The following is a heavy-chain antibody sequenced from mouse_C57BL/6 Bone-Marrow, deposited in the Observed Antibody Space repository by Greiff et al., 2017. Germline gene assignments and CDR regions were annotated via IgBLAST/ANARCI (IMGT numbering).Heavy chain of an antibody. J-gene: IGHJ3*01. CDR1: GFTFSSYA. CDR3: ARQERMWLYSPPGFGN. D-gene: IGHD2-12*01. V-gene: IGHV5-4*01. CDR2: ISDGGSYT. Sequence: EVQRVESGGGLVKPGGSLKLSCAASGFTFSSYAMSWVRQTPEKRLEWVATISDGGSYTYYPDNVKGRFTISRDNAKNNLYLQMSHLKSEDTAMYYCARQERMWLYSPPGFGNWGVEALVTVSA.